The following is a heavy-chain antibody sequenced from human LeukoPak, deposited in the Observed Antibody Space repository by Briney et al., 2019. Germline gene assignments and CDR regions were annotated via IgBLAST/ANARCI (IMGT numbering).Heavy chain of an antibody. V-gene: IGHV4-59*08. Sequence: SETLSLTCTVSGGSISSYYWSWIRQPPGRGLEWIGYIYYSGSTNYNPSLKSRVTISVDTSKNQFSLKLSSVTAADTAVYYCARRIAAAAFDYWGQGTLVTVSS. CDR1: GGSISSYY. J-gene: IGHJ4*02. D-gene: IGHD6-13*01. CDR2: IYYSGST. CDR3: ARRIAAAAFDY.